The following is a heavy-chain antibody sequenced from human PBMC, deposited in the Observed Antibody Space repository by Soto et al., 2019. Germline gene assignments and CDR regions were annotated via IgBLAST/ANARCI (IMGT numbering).Heavy chain of an antibody. J-gene: IGHJ3*02. CDR2: ISGSGGST. D-gene: IGHD3-3*01. CDR1: GFTFSSYA. Sequence: PGGSLRLSCAASGFTFSSYAMSWVRQAPGKGLEWVSAISGSGGSTYYADSVKGRFTISRDNSKNTLHLQMNSLRAEDTAVYYCAKVVLEWLFGPFDAFDIWGQGTMVTVSS. CDR3: AKVVLEWLFGPFDAFDI. V-gene: IGHV3-23*01.